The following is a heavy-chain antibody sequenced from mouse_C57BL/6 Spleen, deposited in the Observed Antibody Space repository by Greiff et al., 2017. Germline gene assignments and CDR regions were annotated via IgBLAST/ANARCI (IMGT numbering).Heavy chain of an antibody. Sequence: QVQLQQSGPELVKPGASVKISCKASGYAFSSSWMNWVKQRPGKGLEWIGRIYPGDGDTNYNGKFKGKATLTADKSSSTAYMQLSSLTSEDSAVDFCASTGYGYPWFAYWGQVTLVTVSA. CDR2: IYPGDGDT. CDR1: GYAFSSSW. V-gene: IGHV1-82*01. J-gene: IGHJ3*01. CDR3: ASTGYGYPWFAY. D-gene: IGHD2-2*01.